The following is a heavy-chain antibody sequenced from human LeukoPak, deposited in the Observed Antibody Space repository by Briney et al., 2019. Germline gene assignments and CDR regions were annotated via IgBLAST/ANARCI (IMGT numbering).Heavy chain of an antibody. J-gene: IGHJ4*02. Sequence: ASVKVSCKASGYTFTSYYMHWVRQAPGQGLEWMGIINPSGGSTSYAQKFQGRVTMTRDTSTSTVYMELSSLRSEDTAVYYCASAGYYDSSDPGSSDYWGQGTLVTVSS. CDR1: GYTFTSYY. V-gene: IGHV1-46*01. D-gene: IGHD3-22*01. CDR2: INPSGGST. CDR3: ASAGYYDSSDPGSSDY.